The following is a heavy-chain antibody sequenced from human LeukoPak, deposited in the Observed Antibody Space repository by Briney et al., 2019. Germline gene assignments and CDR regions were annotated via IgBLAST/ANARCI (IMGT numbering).Heavy chain of an antibody. Sequence: ASVKVSCKASGYTFTGHYMHWVRQAPGQGLEWMGWINPNSGGTNYAQKFQGRVTMTRDTSISTAYMELSRLRSDDTAVYYCARYGSGSYYNEPDYYYGMDVWGQGTTVTVSS. CDR1: GYTFTGHY. V-gene: IGHV1-2*02. D-gene: IGHD3-10*01. J-gene: IGHJ6*02. CDR3: ARYGSGSYYNEPDYYYGMDV. CDR2: INPNSGGT.